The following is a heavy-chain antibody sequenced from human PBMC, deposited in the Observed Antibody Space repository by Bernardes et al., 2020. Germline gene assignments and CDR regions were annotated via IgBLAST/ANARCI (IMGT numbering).Heavy chain of an antibody. V-gene: IGHV4-39*01. CDR2: IYYSGST. CDR3: ARHSLSAGMVATGGEYFDY. J-gene: IGHJ4*02. CDR1: GGSISSSSYY. Sequence: SETLSLTCTVSGGSISSSSYYWGWLRQPPGQGLAWIWSIYYSGSTYYNPSLKSRVTISVHTSKNQFSLKLSSVTAADTAVYYCARHSLSAGMVATGGEYFDYWGQGTLVTVSS. D-gene: IGHD5-12*01.